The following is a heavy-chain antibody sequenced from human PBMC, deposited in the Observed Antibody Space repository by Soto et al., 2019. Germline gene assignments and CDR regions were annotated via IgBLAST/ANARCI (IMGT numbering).Heavy chain of an antibody. J-gene: IGHJ4*01. D-gene: IGHD5-18*01. Sequence: ALVTVCCNASAYTFTNSNITWEHQTAGHGLEWAGWVNPNSRYTAYAQKFVGRVNISRNTPLRTAYMGLSSLTWGETAVYYCARRYSYGWNDYWGHGRLVTVS. V-gene: IGHV1-8*01. CDR3: ARRYSYGWNDY. CDR1: AYTFTNSN. CDR2: VNPNSRYT.